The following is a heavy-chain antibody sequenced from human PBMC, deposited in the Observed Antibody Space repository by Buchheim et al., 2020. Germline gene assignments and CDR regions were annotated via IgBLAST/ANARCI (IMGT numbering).Heavy chain of an antibody. V-gene: IGHV4-59*01. CDR2: IYYSGST. Sequence: QVQLQESGPGLVKPSETLSLTCTVSGGSISSYYWSWIRQPPGKGLEWIGYIYYSGSTNYNPSLKSRVPISVDTSKNQFSLKLSSVTAADTAVYYCARDPGIVATTNDYYYYGMDVWGQGTT. CDR1: GGSISSYY. CDR3: ARDPGIVATTNDYYYYGMDV. D-gene: IGHD5-12*01. J-gene: IGHJ6*02.